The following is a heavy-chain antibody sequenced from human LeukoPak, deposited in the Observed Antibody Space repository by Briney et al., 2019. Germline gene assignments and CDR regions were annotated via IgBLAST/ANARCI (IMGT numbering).Heavy chain of an antibody. D-gene: IGHD7-27*01. J-gene: IGHJ3*02. CDR3: ARKTGGSLDI. CDR1: GFTFSSYS. V-gene: IGHV3-48*01. CDR2: ISSSSSTI. Sequence: GGSLRLSCAASGFTFSSYSMNWGRQAPGKGLEWVSYISSSSSTIYYADSVRGRFTISRDNAKNSLYLQMNSLRGEDTAVYYCARKTGGSLDIWGQGTMVTVSS.